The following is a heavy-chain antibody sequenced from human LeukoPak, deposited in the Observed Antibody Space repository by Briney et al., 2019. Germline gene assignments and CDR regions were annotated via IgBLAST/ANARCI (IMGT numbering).Heavy chain of an antibody. CDR1: GFTFSSYA. CDR2: ISGGGTST. J-gene: IGHJ4*02. Sequence: GGSLRLSCAASGFTFSSYAMSWVRQAPGKGLEWVSVISGGGTSTYCADSVKGRFTISKDNSRNTLYLQMNSLRAEDTAVYYCAKTFIAVANPIDYWGQGTLVTVSS. D-gene: IGHD6-19*01. CDR3: AKTFIAVANPIDY. V-gene: IGHV3-23*01.